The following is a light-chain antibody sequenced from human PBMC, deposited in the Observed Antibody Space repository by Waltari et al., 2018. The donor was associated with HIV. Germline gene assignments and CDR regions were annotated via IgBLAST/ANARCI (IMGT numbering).Light chain of an antibody. CDR3: SSYTASSTLDVV. Sequence: QSALTQAAPVSGSPGPSITISCTGSSSDIGAYNYVPWYQQHPAKVPQPVIYEVSNRPSGISNRFSGSKSGNTASLTISGLQADDEASDYCSSYTASSTLDVVFGGGTRLTVL. J-gene: IGLJ2*01. CDR2: EVS. CDR1: SSDIGAYNY. V-gene: IGLV2-14*03.